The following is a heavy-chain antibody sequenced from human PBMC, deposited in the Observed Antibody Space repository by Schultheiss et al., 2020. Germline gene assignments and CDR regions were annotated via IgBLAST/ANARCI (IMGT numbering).Heavy chain of an antibody. CDR3: ARDSALLGYCSSTSCYKAAWFDP. Sequence: SETLSLTCAVYGGSFSGYYWSWIRQPPGKGLEWIGYIYYSGSTNYNPSLKSRVTISVDTSKNQFSLKLSSVTAADTAVYYCARDSALLGYCSSTSCYKAAWFDPWGQGTLVTVSS. CDR2: IYYSGST. V-gene: IGHV4-34*01. CDR1: GGSFSGYY. D-gene: IGHD2-2*02. J-gene: IGHJ5*02.